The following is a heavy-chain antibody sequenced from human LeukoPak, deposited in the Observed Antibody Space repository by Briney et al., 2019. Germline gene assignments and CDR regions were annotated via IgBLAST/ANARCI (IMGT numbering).Heavy chain of an antibody. Sequence: ASVKVSCKASGYTFTSYGISWVRQAPGQGLEWMGGIIPIFGTANYAQKFQGRVTITTDESTSTAYMELSSLRSEDTAVYYCARSFGVVIIEDAFDIWGQGTMVTVSS. CDR2: IIPIFGTA. CDR1: GYTFTSYG. J-gene: IGHJ3*02. CDR3: ARSFGVVIIEDAFDI. D-gene: IGHD3-3*01. V-gene: IGHV1-69*05.